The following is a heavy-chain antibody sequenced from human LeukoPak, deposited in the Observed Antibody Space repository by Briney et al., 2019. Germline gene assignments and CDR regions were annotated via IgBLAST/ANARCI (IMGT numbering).Heavy chain of an antibody. CDR3: ARNYDFWSGYFNSVDS. CDR2: ISSSSSYI. J-gene: IGHJ5*01. Sequence: GGSLRLSCAASGFAFSSHTMNWVRQAPGKGLEWVSSISSSSSYIYYADSVKGRFTISRDNAKNSLYLRMNSLRAEDTAVYYCARNYDFWSGYFNSVDSWGQGTLVTVSS. V-gene: IGHV3-21*01. D-gene: IGHD3-3*01. CDR1: GFAFSSHT.